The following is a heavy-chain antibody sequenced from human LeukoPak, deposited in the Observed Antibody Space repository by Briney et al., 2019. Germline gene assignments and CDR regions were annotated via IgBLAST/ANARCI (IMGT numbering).Heavy chain of an antibody. CDR3: ARGGERRWSYSYSINY. J-gene: IGHJ4*02. CDR2: INHSGST. V-gene: IGHV4-39*07. D-gene: IGHD5-18*01. CDR1: GGSISSGGYY. Sequence: SETLSLTCTVSGGSISSGGYYWSWIRQPPGKGLEWIGEINHSGSTNYNPSLKSRVTISVDTSKNQFSLKLSSVTAADTAVYYCARGGERRWSYSYSINYWGQGTLVTVSS.